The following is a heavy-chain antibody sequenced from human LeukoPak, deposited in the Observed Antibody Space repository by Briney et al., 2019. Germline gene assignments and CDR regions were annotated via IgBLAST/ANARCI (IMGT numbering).Heavy chain of an antibody. CDR1: RLTFSNAW. J-gene: IGHJ4*02. V-gene: IGHV3-15*01. CDR3: AIDEPNYAPYDFDY. CDR2: IKSKADGETT. D-gene: IGHD4/OR15-4a*01. Sequence: GGSLRLSCAASRLTFSNAWMNWARQAPGKGLQWVGRIKSKADGETTDYAAPVKGRFTISRDDSNNMVYLQMNSLKIEDTAVYYCAIDEPNYAPYDFDYWGQGTLVTVSS.